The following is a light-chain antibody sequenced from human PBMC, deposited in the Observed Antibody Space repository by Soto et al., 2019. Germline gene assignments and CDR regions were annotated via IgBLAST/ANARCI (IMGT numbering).Light chain of an antibody. CDR3: FSYTTSSAPYV. CDR1: TSDVGGYNY. V-gene: IGLV2-14*01. Sequence: QSALTQPASVSGSPGQSITISCTGTTSDVGGYNYVSWYQQHPGKAPKLLIYEVSNRPSGVSNRFSGSKSGNTASLTISGLQAEDEAAYSCFSYTTSSAPYVFGPGTKLPVL. J-gene: IGLJ1*01. CDR2: EVS.